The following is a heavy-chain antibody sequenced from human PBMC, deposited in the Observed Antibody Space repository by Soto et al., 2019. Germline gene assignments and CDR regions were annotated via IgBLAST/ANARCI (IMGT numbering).Heavy chain of an antibody. CDR2: IYYSGST. D-gene: IGHD5-12*01. Sequence: SETLSLTCTVSGGSISSSSYYWGWIRQPPGKGLEWIGSIYYSGSTYYNPSLKSRVTISVDTSKNQFSLKLSSVTAADTAVYYCASGVVATIWRYYYYGMDVSGQGTTVTVS. CDR3: ASGVVATIWRYYYYGMDV. J-gene: IGHJ6*02. CDR1: GGSISSSSYY. V-gene: IGHV4-39*01.